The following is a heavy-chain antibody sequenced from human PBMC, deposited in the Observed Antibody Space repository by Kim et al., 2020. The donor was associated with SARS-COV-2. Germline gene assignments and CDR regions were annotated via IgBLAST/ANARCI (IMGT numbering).Heavy chain of an antibody. V-gene: IGHV1-18*01. D-gene: IGHD5-18*01. CDR1: GYTFTSYG. Sequence: ASVKVSCKASGYTFTSYGISWVRQSPGQGLEWMGWISAYNGNTNYAQKLQGRVTMTTDTSTSTAYMELRSLRSDDTAVYYCARVLYYVDTASGYYGMDVWGQGTTVTVSS. J-gene: IGHJ6*02. CDR2: ISAYNGNT. CDR3: ARVLYYVDTASGYYGMDV.